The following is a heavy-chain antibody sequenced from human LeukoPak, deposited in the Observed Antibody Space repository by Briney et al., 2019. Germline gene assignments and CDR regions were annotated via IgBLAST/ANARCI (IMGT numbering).Heavy chain of an antibody. J-gene: IGHJ4*02. D-gene: IGHD5-12*01. Sequence: PSETLSLTCTVSGGSISSSSYYWGWIRQPPGTGLEWIGSIYYSGTTYYNPSLKSRVSISVGTSRKQFSLMQRSVTGADTAVYYCSRVADSGDDSGGYFDSWGQGTLVTVSS. V-gene: IGHV4-39*07. CDR2: IYYSGTT. CDR3: SRVADSGDDSGGYFDS. CDR1: GGSISSSSYY.